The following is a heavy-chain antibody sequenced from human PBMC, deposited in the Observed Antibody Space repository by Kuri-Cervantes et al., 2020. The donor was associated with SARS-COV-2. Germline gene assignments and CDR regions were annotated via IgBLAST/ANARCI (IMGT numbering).Heavy chain of an antibody. V-gene: IGHV3-74*01. CDR1: GFTFSSYW. CDR3: ASGYCSSTSCYPPRGGYYYYYGMDV. CDR2: INSDGSST. Sequence: GGSLRLSCAASGFTFSSYWMHWVRQAPGKGLVWVSRINSDGSSTSYADSVKGRFTISSDNAKNTLYLQMNSLMAEDTAVYYCASGYCSSTSCYPPRGGYYYYYGMDVWGQGTTVTVSS. J-gene: IGHJ6*02. D-gene: IGHD2-2*01.